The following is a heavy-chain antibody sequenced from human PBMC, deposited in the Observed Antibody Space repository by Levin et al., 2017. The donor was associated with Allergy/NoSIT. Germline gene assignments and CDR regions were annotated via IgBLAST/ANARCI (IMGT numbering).Heavy chain of an antibody. D-gene: IGHD2-15*01. CDR1: GGSISSYY. CDR2: IYYSGST. V-gene: IGHV4-59*01. J-gene: IGHJ6*02. CDR3: ARVRGMGGVNYYYGMDV. Sequence: SETLSLTCTVSGGSISSYYWSWIRQPPGKGLEWIGYIYYSGSTNYNPSLKSRVTISVDTSKNQFSLKLSSVTAADTAVYYCARVRGMGGVNYYYGMDVWGQGTTVTVSS.